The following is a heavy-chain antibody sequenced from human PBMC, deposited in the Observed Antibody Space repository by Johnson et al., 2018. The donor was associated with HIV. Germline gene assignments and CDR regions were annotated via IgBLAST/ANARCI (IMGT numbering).Heavy chain of an antibody. CDR1: GFTFSSYA. V-gene: IGHV3-30*04. CDR3: ARDLRRYSSSPGPFDI. D-gene: IGHD6-6*01. Sequence: QVQLVESGGGVVQPGRSLRLSCAASGFTFSSYAMHWVRQAPGKGLEWVAVISYDGSNKYYADSVKGRFTISRDNSKNTLYLQMNSLRAEDTAVYYCARDLRRYSSSPGPFDIWGQGTMVTVSS. J-gene: IGHJ3*02. CDR2: ISYDGSNK.